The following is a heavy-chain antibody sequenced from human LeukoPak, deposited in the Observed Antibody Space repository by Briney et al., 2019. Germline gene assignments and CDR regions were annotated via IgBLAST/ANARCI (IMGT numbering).Heavy chain of an antibody. Sequence: SETLSLTCTVSGDSISSYYWSWIRQPAGKGLEWIGRIYTSGSTNYNPSLKSRVTISVDTSKNQFSLKLSSVTAADTAVYYCARGGRGWQPLAYWGQGTLVTVSS. D-gene: IGHD2-15*01. CDR1: GDSISSYY. J-gene: IGHJ4*02. V-gene: IGHV4-4*07. CDR2: IYTSGST. CDR3: ARGGRGWQPLAY.